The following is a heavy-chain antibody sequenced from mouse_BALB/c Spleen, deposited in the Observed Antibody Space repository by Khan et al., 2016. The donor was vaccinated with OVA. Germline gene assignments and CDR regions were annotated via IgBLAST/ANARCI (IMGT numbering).Heavy chain of an antibody. CDR3: ARENYYGRSCDAMDY. D-gene: IGHD1-1*01. CDR1: GYTFTSYW. Sequence: DLVKPGASVKLSCKASGYTFTSYWINWIKQRPGQGLEWIGRIGPGSSSAYYNDMFKGKATLTVDTSSRTAFIQLSSLSSEDSAVYFCARENYYGRSCDAMDYWGQGTSVTVSS. V-gene: IGHV1S41*01. CDR2: IGPGSSSA. J-gene: IGHJ4*01.